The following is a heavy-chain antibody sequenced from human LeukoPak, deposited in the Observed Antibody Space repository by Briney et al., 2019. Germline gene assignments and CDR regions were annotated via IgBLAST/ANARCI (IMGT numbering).Heavy chain of an antibody. J-gene: IGHJ4*02. CDR3: ATDRNSYAVGGFDY. Sequence: GESLKISCKGSGYSFTTNWIGWVRQMPGKGLEWMGIIYPGDSDIRYSPSFQGQVTISADKSISTAYLQWSSLKASDTAMYYCATDRNSYAVGGFDYWGQGTLVTVSS. V-gene: IGHV5-51*01. CDR2: IYPGDSDI. CDR1: GYSFTTNW. D-gene: IGHD2-2*01.